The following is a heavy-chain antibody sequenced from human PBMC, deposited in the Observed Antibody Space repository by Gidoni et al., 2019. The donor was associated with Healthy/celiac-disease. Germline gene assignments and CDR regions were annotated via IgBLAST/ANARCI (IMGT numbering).Heavy chain of an antibody. J-gene: IGHJ5*02. Sequence: EVQLLESGGGVGQPGGSLRLSSAASGLTCSSYAMSGVRQAPGKGLGWFSSISCSCGSTYYADSVTGRFTISRYNSKNTLYLQMNSLRADDTAVYYCAKDAGYSSSWRGNWFDPWGQGTLVTVSS. CDR3: AKDAGYSSSWRGNWFDP. CDR2: ISCSCGST. D-gene: IGHD6-13*01. V-gene: IGHV3-23*01. CDR1: GLTCSSYA.